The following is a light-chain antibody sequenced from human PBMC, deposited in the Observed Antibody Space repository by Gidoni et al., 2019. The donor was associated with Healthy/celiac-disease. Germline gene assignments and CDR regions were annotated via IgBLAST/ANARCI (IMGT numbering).Light chain of an antibody. CDR1: QSVSSSY. CDR2: GAS. V-gene: IGKV3-20*01. Sequence: EIVLTQSPGPLSLSPGERATLSCRASQSVSSSYLAWYQQKPGQAPRLLIYGASSRATGIPDRFSGSGSGTYFTLTSSRLEPEDFAVYYCQQDGSSPPEYTFGQGTKLEIK. J-gene: IGKJ2*01. CDR3: QQDGSSPPEYT.